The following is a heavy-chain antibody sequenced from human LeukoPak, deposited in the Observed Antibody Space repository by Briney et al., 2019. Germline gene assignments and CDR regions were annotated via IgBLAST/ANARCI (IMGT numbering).Heavy chain of an antibody. V-gene: IGHV3-48*02. Sequence: PGGSLRLSCAASGFTFSSYSMNWVRQAPGKGLEWVSYISSSSSTIYYADSVKGRFTISRDNAKNSLYLQMNSLRDEDTAVYYCARDEIHYDILTGYSYYFDYWGQGTLVTVSS. D-gene: IGHD3-9*01. CDR3: ARDEIHYDILTGYSYYFDY. CDR2: ISSSSSTI. CDR1: GFTFSSYS. J-gene: IGHJ4*02.